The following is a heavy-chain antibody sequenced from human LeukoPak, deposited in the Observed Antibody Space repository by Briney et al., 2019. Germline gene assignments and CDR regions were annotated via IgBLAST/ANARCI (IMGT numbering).Heavy chain of an antibody. CDR2: IDTSRSTM. J-gene: IGHJ3*01. D-gene: IGHD7-27*01. CDR3: ARGDDSWGPNNLDL. Sequence: GGSLRLSCAASAFPFSDYSMNWVRQAPGKGLEGISYIDTSRSTMYYADSVMGRFTITRDNAKESLYLQMNSRRDEDTAVYYCARGDDSWGPNNLDLWGQGTMVTVSS. V-gene: IGHV3-48*02. CDR1: AFPFSDYS.